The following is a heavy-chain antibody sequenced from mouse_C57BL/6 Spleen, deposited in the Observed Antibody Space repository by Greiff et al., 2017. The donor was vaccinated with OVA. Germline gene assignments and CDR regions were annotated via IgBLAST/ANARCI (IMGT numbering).Heavy chain of an antibody. CDR2: IHPNSGST. J-gene: IGHJ3*01. CDR1: GYTFTSYW. D-gene: IGHD2-2*01. CDR3: ARGGYDGVLGFAY. V-gene: IGHV1-64*01. Sequence: QVQLQQPGAELVKPGASVKLSCKASGYTFTSYWMHWVKQRPGQGLEWIGMIHPNSGSTNYNEKFKSKATLTVDKSSSTAYMQLSSLTSEDSAVYYCARGGYDGVLGFAYWGQGTLVTVSA.